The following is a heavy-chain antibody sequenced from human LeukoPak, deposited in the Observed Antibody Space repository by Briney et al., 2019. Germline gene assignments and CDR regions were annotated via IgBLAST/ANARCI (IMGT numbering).Heavy chain of an antibody. J-gene: IGHJ4*02. CDR2: IYYSGST. V-gene: IGHV4-59*08. D-gene: IGHD3-10*01. CDR1: GGSISSYY. CDR3: ARRNIDMDRGVDS. Sequence: SETLSLTCTVSGGSISSYYWSWIRQPPGKGLEWIGYIYYSGSTNYNPSLKSRVTISVDTSKNQFSLKLSSVTAADTAVYYCARRNIDMDRGVDSWGQGTLVTVSS.